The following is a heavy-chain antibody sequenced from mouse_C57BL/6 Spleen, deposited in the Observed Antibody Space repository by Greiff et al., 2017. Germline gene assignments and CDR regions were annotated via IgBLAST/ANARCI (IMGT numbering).Heavy chain of an antibody. Sequence: QVQLQQPGAELVKPGASVKLSCKASGYTFTSYWMQWVKQRPGQGLEWIGEIDPSDSYTNYNQKFKGKATLTVDTSSSTAYMQLSSLTSEDSAVYYCAIGALLRSMDYWGQGTSVTVSS. CDR3: AIGALLRSMDY. CDR1: GYTFTSYW. V-gene: IGHV1-50*01. J-gene: IGHJ4*01. CDR2: IDPSDSYT. D-gene: IGHD1-1*01.